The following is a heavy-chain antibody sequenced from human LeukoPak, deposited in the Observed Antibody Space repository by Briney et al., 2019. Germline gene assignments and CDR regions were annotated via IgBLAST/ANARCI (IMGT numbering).Heavy chain of an antibody. CDR3: ARGGGYSGYDYRIFDY. D-gene: IGHD5-12*01. V-gene: IGHV3-33*01. CDR2: IWYDGSND. CDR1: GFTLSSYG. J-gene: IGHJ4*02. Sequence: GGSLRLSCAASGFTLSSYGMHWVRQAPGKGLEWVAVIWYDGSNDYYADSVKGRFTISRDNSKNTLYLQMNGLRAEDTAVYYCARGGGYSGYDYRIFDYWGQGTLVSVSS.